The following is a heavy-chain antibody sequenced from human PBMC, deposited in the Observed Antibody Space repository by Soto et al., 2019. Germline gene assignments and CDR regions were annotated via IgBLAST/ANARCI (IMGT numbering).Heavy chain of an antibody. CDR2: ISGGSGDST. CDR3: AKNQPSWATRAAFDY. CDR1: GFTFSNYA. J-gene: IGHJ4*02. V-gene: IGHV3-23*01. Sequence: GGSLRLSCAASGFTFSNYAMNWVRQAPGKGLEWVSGISGGSGDSTFYADSVKGRFTISRDNSKNTLHLQMNSLRTEDTAVYYCAKNQPSWATRAAFDYWGQGTLVTVSS. D-gene: IGHD2-2*01.